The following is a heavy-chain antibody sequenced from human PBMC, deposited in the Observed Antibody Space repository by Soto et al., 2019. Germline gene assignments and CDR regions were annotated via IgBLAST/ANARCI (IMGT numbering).Heavy chain of an antibody. D-gene: IGHD3-10*01. CDR3: AKLGSSAWSPHYYFDY. CDR2: ITGSGSDT. Sequence: GGSLRLSCAASGFTFNNYAMGWVRQAPGKGLEWASAITGSGSDTYYLDSVKGRFTISRDNSKNTLFLQMNSLRAEDTAIYYCAKLGSSAWSPHYYFDYWGQGTLVTVSS. J-gene: IGHJ4*02. CDR1: GFTFNNYA. V-gene: IGHV3-23*01.